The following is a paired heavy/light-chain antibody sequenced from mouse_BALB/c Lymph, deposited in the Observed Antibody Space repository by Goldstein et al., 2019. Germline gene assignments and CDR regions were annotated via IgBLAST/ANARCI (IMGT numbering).Heavy chain of an antibody. J-gene: IGHJ4*01. D-gene: IGHD2-3*01. CDR1: GFTFSSFG. CDR3: ARSVDGYQYYYAMDY. CDR2: ISSGSSTI. V-gene: IGHV5-17*02. Sequence: DVQLVESGGGLVQPGGSRKLSCAASGFTFSSFGMHWVRQAPEKGLEWVAYISSGSSTIYYADTVKGRFTISRDNPKNTLFLQMTSLRSEDTAMYYCARSVDGYQYYYAMDYWGQGTSVTVSS.
Light chain of an antibody. J-gene: IGKJ4*01. CDR1: QSLLNSGNQKNY. CDR2: WAS. CDR3: QNDYSYPFT. Sequence: DIVMTQSPSSLTVTAGEKVTMSCKSSQSLLNSGNQKNYLTWYQQKPGQPPKLLIYWASTRESGVPDRFTGSGSGTDFTLTISSVQAEDLAVYYCQNDYSYPFTFGSGTKLEIK. V-gene: IGKV8-19*01.